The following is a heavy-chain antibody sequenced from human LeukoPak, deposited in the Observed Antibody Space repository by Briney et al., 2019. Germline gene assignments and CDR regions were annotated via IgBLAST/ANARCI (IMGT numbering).Heavy chain of an antibody. V-gene: IGHV3-21*01. CDR2: ISSSSSYI. D-gene: IGHD2-21*02. J-gene: IGHJ4*02. Sequence: GGSLRLSCAASGFTFSSYAMSWVRQAPGKGLEWVSSISSSSSYIDYADSVKGRFTISRDNAKNSLYLQMNSLRAEDTAVYYCARGRTAKTPFDYWGQGTLVTVSS. CDR3: ARGRTAKTPFDY. CDR1: GFTFSSYA.